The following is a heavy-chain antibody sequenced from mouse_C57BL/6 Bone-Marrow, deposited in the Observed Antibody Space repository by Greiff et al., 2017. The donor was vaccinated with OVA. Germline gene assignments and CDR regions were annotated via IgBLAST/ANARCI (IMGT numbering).Heavy chain of an antibody. Sequence: QVQLKESGAELARPGASVKLSCKASGYTFTSYGISWVKQRTGQGLEWIGEIYPRSGNNYYNEKFKGKATLTADKSSSAAYMELRSLTSEDSAVYFCARIDYALDYWCQGTAVTVSS. V-gene: IGHV1-81*01. CDR3: ARIDYALDY. CDR2: IYPRSGNN. J-gene: IGHJ4*01. CDR1: GYTFTSYG.